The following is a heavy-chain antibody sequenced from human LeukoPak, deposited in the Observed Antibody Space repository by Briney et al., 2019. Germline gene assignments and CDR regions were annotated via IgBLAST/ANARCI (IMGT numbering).Heavy chain of an antibody. D-gene: IGHD1-20*01. CDR1: GGSISSSSYY. CDR2: IYYSGST. Sequence: PSETLSLTCTVSGGSISSSSYYWGWIRQPPGKGLEWIGSIYYSGSTYYNPSLKSRVTISVDTSKNQFSLKLSSVTAADTAVYYCASGITGTSVWNWGQGTMVTVSS. CDR3: ASGITGTSVWN. J-gene: IGHJ3*01. V-gene: IGHV4-39*07.